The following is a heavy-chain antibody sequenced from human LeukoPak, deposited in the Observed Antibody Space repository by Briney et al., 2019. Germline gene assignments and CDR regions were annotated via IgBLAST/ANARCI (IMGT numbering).Heavy chain of an antibody. V-gene: IGHV3-30*02. Sequence: GGSLRLSCAASGFTFSSYGMHWVRQAPGKGLEWVAFIRYDGSNKYYADSVKGRFTISRDNSKNTLYLQMNSLRAEDTAVYYCAKGKYYYYYMDVWGKGTTVTVS. CDR1: GFTFSSYG. J-gene: IGHJ6*03. CDR2: IRYDGSNK. CDR3: AKGKYYYYYMDV.